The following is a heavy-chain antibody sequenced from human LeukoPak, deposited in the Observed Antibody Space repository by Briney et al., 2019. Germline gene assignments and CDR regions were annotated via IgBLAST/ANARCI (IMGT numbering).Heavy chain of an antibody. CDR2: IIPILGIA. V-gene: IGHV1-69*04. Sequence: ASVKVSCKASGDTSSSYAISWVRQAPGQGLEWVGGIIPILGIANYAQKFQGRVTITADKSTSTAYMELSSLRSEDTAVYYCARVGGDGYRFDYWGQGTLVTVSS. J-gene: IGHJ4*02. CDR1: GDTSSSYA. CDR3: ARVGGDGYRFDY. D-gene: IGHD5-24*01.